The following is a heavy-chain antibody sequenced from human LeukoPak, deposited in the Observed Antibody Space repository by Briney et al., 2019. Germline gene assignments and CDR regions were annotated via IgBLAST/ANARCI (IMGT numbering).Heavy chain of an antibody. CDR1: GGSINSTGYY. Sequence: SETLSLTCTVSGGSINSTGYYWNWIRQPPGKGLEWIGNIYHSGTTYYNPSLKSRVTISVDRSKSQFSLKVNSVTAADTAVYYCASSKEVYFNYWGQGTLVTVSS. CDR3: ASSKEVYFNY. V-gene: IGHV4-30-2*01. J-gene: IGHJ4*02. D-gene: IGHD6-13*01. CDR2: IYHSGTT.